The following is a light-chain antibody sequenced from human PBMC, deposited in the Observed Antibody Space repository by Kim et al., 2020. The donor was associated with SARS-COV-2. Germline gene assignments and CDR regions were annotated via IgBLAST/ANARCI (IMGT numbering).Light chain of an antibody. CDR2: DVS. V-gene: IGLV2-11*01. CDR3: CSYAGSYNWV. J-gene: IGLJ3*02. Sequence: QSALTQPRSVSGSPGQPATISCTGTSSDVGGYNYVSWYQQHPGKAPKLMIYDVSKRPSGVPDRFSGSKSGNTASLTISGLQAEDEADYYCCSYAGSYNWVFGGGTQLTVL. CDR1: SSDVGGYNY.